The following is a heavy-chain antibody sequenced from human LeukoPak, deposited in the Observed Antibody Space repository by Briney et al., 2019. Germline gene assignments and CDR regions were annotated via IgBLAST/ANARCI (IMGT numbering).Heavy chain of an antibody. V-gene: IGHV3-21*01. D-gene: IGHD3-10*01. Sequence: GGSLRLSCAASGFTFSSYSMNWVRQDPGKGLEGVSSINSRSDYIYYADSVKGRFTVSRDNAKNSLYLQMNSLRAEDTALYYCVRALYGSGYYYPFDFWGQGALVTVSS. J-gene: IGHJ4*02. CDR1: GFTFSSYS. CDR2: INSRSDYI. CDR3: VRALYGSGYYYPFDF.